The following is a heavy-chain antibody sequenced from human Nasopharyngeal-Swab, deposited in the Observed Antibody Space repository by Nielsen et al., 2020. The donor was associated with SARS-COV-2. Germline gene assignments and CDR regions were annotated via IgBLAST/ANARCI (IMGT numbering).Heavy chain of an antibody. D-gene: IGHD5-18*01. J-gene: IGHJ6*02. V-gene: IGHV3-9*01. CDR1: GFTFDDYA. Sequence: SLKISCAASGFTFDDYAMHWVRQPPGKGLEWVSGVNWNSAAIHYADSVKGRFTISRDNANNSLYLQMNSLRSEDTALYYCAKDVNSALVSGYGMDVWGRGTTVTVSS. CDR2: VNWNSAAI. CDR3: AKDVNSALVSGYGMDV.